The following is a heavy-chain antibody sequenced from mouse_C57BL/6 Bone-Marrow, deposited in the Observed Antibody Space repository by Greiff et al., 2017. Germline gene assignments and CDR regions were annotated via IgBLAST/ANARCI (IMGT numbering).Heavy chain of an antibody. V-gene: IGHV5-6*01. CDR1: GFTFSSYG. J-gene: IGHJ1*03. D-gene: IGHD2-5*01. Sequence: EVMLVESGGDLVKPGGSLKLSCAASGFTFSSYGMSWVRQTPDKRLEWVATISSGGSYTYYPDSVKGRFTISRDNAKNTLYLQMSSLKSEDTAMYYCARSEAYYSNYDWYFDVWGTGTTVTVSS. CDR2: ISSGGSYT. CDR3: ARSEAYYSNYDWYFDV.